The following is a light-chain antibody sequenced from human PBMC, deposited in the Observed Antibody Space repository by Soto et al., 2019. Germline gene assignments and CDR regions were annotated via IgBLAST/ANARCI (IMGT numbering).Light chain of an antibody. CDR2: EVS. Sequence: QSALTQPASVSGSPGQSISISCTGTSRDVGGYNYVSWYQQHPGKAPKLMIYEVSNRPSGVSNRISGSKSGNTASLTISGLQAEDEADYYCTSYTTSSIVAFGGGTQLTVL. J-gene: IGLJ7*01. CDR1: SRDVGGYNY. V-gene: IGLV2-14*01. CDR3: TSYTTSSIVA.